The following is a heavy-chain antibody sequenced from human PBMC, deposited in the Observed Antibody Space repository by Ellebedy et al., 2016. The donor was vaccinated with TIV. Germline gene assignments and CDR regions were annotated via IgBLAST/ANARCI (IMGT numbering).Heavy chain of an antibody. CDR1: AGSISSYY. D-gene: IGHD3-10*01. CDR3: TTILLRGAF. CDR2: IHHSGRT. J-gene: IGHJ4*02. Sequence: SETLSLTXSVSAGSISSYYWSWIRQPPGKTLEWIGYIHHSGRTAFNPSLKSRVTMSLDTSKSQVSLRLASVTAADTAVYYCTTILLRGAFWGQGTLATVSS. V-gene: IGHV4-59*01.